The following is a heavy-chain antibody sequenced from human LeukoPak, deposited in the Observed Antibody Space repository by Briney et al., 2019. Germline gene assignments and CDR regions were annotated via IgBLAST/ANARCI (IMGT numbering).Heavy chain of an antibody. D-gene: IGHD3-3*01. Sequence: GASVKVSCKASGYTFTGYYMHWVRQAPGQGLEWMGWINPNSGGTNYAQKFQGRVTMTRDTSISTAYMELSRLRSDDTAVYYCARDRPKLRFLEWSQYYFDYWGQGTLATVSS. CDR2: INPNSGGT. CDR3: ARDRPKLRFLEWSQYYFDY. CDR1: GYTFTGYY. J-gene: IGHJ4*02. V-gene: IGHV1-2*02.